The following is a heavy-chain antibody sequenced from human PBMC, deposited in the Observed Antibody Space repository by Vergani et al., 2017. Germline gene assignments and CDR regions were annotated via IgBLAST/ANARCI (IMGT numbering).Heavy chain of an antibody. J-gene: IGHJ5*02. D-gene: IGHD6-13*01. CDR3: ARAEYSSSWYGEGNWFDP. CDR1: GYSFTSYW. CDR2: IDPSDSYT. Sequence: EVQLVQSGAEVKKPGESLRISCKGSGYSFTSYWISWVRQMPGKGLEWMGRIDPSDSYTNYSPSFQGHVTISADKSISTAYLQWSSLKASDTAMYYCARAEYSSSWYGEGNWFDPWGQGTLVTVSS. V-gene: IGHV5-10-1*01.